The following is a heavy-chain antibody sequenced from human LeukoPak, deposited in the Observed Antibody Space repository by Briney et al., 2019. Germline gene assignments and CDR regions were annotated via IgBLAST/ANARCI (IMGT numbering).Heavy chain of an antibody. CDR2: ISGSGGST. CDR1: GFTFSSYA. CDR3: AKIMVRGVTSDY. J-gene: IGHJ4*02. V-gene: IGHV3-23*01. D-gene: IGHD3-10*01. Sequence: GGSLRLSCAASGFTFSSYAMSWVRQAPGKGLEGVSAISGSGGSTYYADSVKGRFTISRDNSKNTLYLQMNSLRAEDTAVYYCAKIMVRGVTSDYWGQGTLVTVSS.